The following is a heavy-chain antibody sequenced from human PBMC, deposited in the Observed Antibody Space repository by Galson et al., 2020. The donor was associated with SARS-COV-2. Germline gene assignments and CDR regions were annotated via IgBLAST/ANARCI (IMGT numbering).Heavy chain of an antibody. J-gene: IGHJ4*02. CDR1: GGWFSGYY. CDR2: ITPTGSI. Sequence: SQASETLSLTCAVYGGWFSGYYWGWIRQSPGKGLEWIGEITPTGSINNNPSLKSRVTISKDTSKNQFSLRLRSVTAADTAMYFCARGARDVTMLVMIATAASYYFDFWGQGSLVTVSS. D-gene: IGHD2-21*01. CDR3: ARGARDVTMLVMIATAASYYFDF. V-gene: IGHV4-34*01.